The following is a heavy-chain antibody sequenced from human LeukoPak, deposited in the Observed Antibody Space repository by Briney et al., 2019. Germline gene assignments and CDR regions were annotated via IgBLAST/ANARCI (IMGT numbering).Heavy chain of an antibody. CDR1: GGSLSSYS. D-gene: IGHD3-16*01. J-gene: IGHJ5*02. CDR3: ARRMLEARQSSATTWFDT. CDR2: IYASGAT. Sequence: SETLSLTCSVSGGSLSSYSWSWIRQPPGKGLEWIGRIYASGATIYNPSLQSRISISVDTSNNHFSLHLTPVTAADTAVYYCARRMLEARQSSATTWFDTWGQGPLVTVSS. V-gene: IGHV4-4*07.